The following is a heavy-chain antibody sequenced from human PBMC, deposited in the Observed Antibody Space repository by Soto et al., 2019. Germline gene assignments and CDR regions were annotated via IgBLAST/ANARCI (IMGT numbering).Heavy chain of an antibody. D-gene: IGHD3-10*01. Sequence: SETLSLTCAVYGGSFSGYYWSWIRQPPGKGLEWIGEINNGGSSNYNPSLKSRVSMSVGTSNNQFSLKLTPVTAADTAVYYCARGRGDGYNQDWYFGLWGRGTLVT. CDR3: ARGRGDGYNQDWYFGL. CDR2: INNGGSS. J-gene: IGHJ2*01. V-gene: IGHV4-34*01. CDR1: GGSFSGYY.